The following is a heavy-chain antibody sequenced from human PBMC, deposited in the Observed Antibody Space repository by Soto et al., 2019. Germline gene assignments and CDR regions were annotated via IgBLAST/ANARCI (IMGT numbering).Heavy chain of an antibody. D-gene: IGHD1-26*01. J-gene: IGHJ4*02. Sequence: EVHLVESGGGLVQTGGSLRLSCAIFESTVSRDWMNWVRQAPGKGLEWVAHINQDGSEKYYVDSVKGRFTISRDNAKKSRYLQMHSLSPADTGMYYCSGGVGDAFWGQGPLVTVSS. V-gene: IGHV3-7*04. CDR2: INQDGSEK. CDR3: SGGVGDAF. CDR1: ESTVSRDW.